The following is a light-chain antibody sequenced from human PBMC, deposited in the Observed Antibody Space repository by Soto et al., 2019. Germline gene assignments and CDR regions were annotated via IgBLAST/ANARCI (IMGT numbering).Light chain of an antibody. V-gene: IGKV3D-15*01. CDR1: QSVGKN. CDR2: DAS. J-gene: IGKJ5*01. Sequence: EIVLTQSPGTLSLSPGERATLSCRASQSVGKNYLGWYQQKPGQAPRLLVYDASTRATGVPDRFSGSGSGTEFTLTISSLQSEDFAVYYCQQYNNWSITFGQGTRLEIK. CDR3: QQYNNWSIT.